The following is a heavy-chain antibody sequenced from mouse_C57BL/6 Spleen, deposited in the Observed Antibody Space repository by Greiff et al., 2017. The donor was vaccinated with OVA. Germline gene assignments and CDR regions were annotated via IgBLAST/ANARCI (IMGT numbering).Heavy chain of an antibody. CDR3: AKIYYGNGYFDV. D-gene: IGHD2-1*01. V-gene: IGHV1-26*01. Sequence: VQLQQSGPELVKPGASVKISCKASGYTFTDYYMNWVKQSHGKSLEWIGDINPNNGGTSYNQKFKGKATLTVDKSSSTAYMELRSLTSEDSAVYYCAKIYYGNGYFDVWGTGTTVTVSS. J-gene: IGHJ1*03. CDR2: INPNNGGT. CDR1: GYTFTDYY.